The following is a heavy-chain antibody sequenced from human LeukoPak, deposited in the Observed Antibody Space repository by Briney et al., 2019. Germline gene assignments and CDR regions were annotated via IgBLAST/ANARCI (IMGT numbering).Heavy chain of an antibody. Sequence: SETLSLTCAVSGYSISIGYYWGWIRQPPGKGQEWIGNMYHSGSTYYNPSLKSRVTLSVDTSTNQFSLKLSSVTAADTAVYYCARRLDNYGYDYWGQGTLVTVSS. CDR2: MYHSGST. J-gene: IGHJ4*02. CDR1: GYSISIGYY. D-gene: IGHD5-18*01. V-gene: IGHV4-38-2*01. CDR3: ARRLDNYGYDY.